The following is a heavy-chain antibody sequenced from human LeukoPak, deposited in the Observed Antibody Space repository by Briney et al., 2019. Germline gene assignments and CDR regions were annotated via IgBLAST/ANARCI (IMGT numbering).Heavy chain of an antibody. CDR2: ISGSGGSA. V-gene: IGHV3-23*01. D-gene: IGHD3-10*01. CDR1: GFTFSSYG. CDR3: AKGPGAYGSGYYFDY. Sequence: GGTLRLSCAASGFTFSSYGMSWVRQAPGKGLEWVSAISGSGGSAYYADSVKGRFTISRDNSKNTLYLQMNSLRAEDTAVYYCAKGPGAYGSGYYFDYWGQGTLVTVSS. J-gene: IGHJ4*02.